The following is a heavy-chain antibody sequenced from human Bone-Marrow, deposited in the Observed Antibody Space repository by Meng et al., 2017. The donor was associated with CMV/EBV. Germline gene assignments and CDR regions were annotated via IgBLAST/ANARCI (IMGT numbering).Heavy chain of an antibody. D-gene: IGHD4-23*01. J-gene: IGHJ4*02. CDR1: GGSFSGYY. Sequence: SETLSLTCAVYGGSFSGYYWSWIRQPPGKGLEWIGYIHYSGSTNYNPSLKSRVTISVDTSKNQFSMKLSSVTASDSAVYYCARVDYGGNWEFDYWGQGTLVTVSS. V-gene: IGHV4-59*01. CDR3: ARVDYGGNWEFDY. CDR2: IHYSGST.